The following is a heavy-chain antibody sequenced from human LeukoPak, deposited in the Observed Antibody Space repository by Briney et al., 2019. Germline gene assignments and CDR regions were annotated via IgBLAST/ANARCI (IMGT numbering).Heavy chain of an antibody. Sequence: PSETLSLTCTDSGGSISSGDYYWSWIRQPPGMGLEWIGYIYYSGSTYYNPSPKSRVTISVDTSKNQFSLKLSSVTAADTAVYYCARDRDGYNAFDYWGQGTLVTVSS. CDR2: IYYSGST. D-gene: IGHD5-24*01. CDR3: ARDRDGYNAFDY. CDR1: GGSISSGDYY. V-gene: IGHV4-30-4*08. J-gene: IGHJ4*02.